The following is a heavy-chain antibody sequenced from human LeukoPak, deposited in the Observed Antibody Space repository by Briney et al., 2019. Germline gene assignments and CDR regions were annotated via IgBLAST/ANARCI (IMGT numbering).Heavy chain of an antibody. CDR1: GGSFSGYY. V-gene: IGHV4-34*01. J-gene: IGHJ4*02. Sequence: SETLSLTCAVYGGSFSGYYWSWIRQPPGKGLEWIGEINHSGSTNYNPSLKSRVTISVDTSKNQFSLKLSSVTAADTAVYYCARAGHFIAMAGRNFDYWGQGTLVTVSS. CDR2: INHSGST. D-gene: IGHD6-19*01. CDR3: ARAGHFIAMAGRNFDY.